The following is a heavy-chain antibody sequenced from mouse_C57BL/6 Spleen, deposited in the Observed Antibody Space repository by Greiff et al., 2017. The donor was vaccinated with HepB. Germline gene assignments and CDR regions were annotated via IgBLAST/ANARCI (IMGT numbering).Heavy chain of an antibody. J-gene: IGHJ1*03. Sequence: QVHVKQSGAELVRPGTSVKVSCKASGYAFTNYLIEWVKQRPGQGLEWIGVINPGSGGTNYNEKFKGKATLTADKSSSTAYMQLSSLTSEDSAVYFCARNQDYYGSSQGYFDVWGTGTTVTVSS. V-gene: IGHV1-54*01. CDR1: GYAFTNYL. D-gene: IGHD1-1*01. CDR3: ARNQDYYGSSQGYFDV. CDR2: INPGSGGT.